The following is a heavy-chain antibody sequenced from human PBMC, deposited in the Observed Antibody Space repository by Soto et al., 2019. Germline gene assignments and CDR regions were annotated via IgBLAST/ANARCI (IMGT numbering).Heavy chain of an antibody. CDR1: GGSISSSNW. CDR2: IYHSGST. J-gene: IGHJ4*02. CDR3: AGALYYDSSGYYLDY. V-gene: IGHV4-4*02. Sequence: PSETLSLTCAVSGGSISSSNWWSWVRQPPGKGLEWIGEIYHSGSTNYNPSLKSRVTISVDKSKNQFSLKLSSVTAADTAVYYCAGALYYDSSGYYLDYWGQGTLVTVSS. D-gene: IGHD3-22*01.